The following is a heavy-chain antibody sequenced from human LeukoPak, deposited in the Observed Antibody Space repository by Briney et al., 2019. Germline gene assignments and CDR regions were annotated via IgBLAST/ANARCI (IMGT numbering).Heavy chain of an antibody. V-gene: IGHV3-11*04. Sequence: PGRTLRLSCAASGFTLSDYYMNWIRQAPGKGLEWSSYMRRSGSTISYADSVTGRFTVPRDNAKNSLYLQMDSLRAEDTAVYYCARSILPAANAIDYWGQGTLLTVSS. D-gene: IGHD2-2*01. J-gene: IGHJ4*02. CDR1: GFTLSDYY. CDR2: MRRSGSTI. CDR3: ARSILPAANAIDY.